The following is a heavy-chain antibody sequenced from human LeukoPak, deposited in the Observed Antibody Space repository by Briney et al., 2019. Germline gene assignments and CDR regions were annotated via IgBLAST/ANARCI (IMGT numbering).Heavy chain of an antibody. V-gene: IGHV3-48*03. J-gene: IGHJ4*02. CDR1: GFMFSSFE. Sequence: PGGSLRLSCAASGFMFSSFEMSWVRQAPGKGLEWVSYISSSGSIIYYADSVKGRFTISRDNAKNSLYLQMNSLRAEDTALYYCARDLGMTDGDYVSYFDYWGQGTLVTVSS. D-gene: IGHD4-17*01. CDR3: ARDLGMTDGDYVSYFDY. CDR2: ISSSGSII.